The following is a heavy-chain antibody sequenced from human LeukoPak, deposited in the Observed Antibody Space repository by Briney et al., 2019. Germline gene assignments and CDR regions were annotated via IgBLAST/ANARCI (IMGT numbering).Heavy chain of an antibody. J-gene: IGHJ5*02. V-gene: IGHV1-18*01. CDR3: ARDFNPLVGATHNWFDP. Sequence: ASVKVSCKASGYTFTSYGISWVRQAPGQGLEWMGWISAYNGNTNYAQKLQDRVTMTTDTSTSTAYMELRSLRSDDTAVYYCARDFNPLVGATHNWFDPWGQGTLVTVSS. CDR2: ISAYNGNT. D-gene: IGHD1-26*01. CDR1: GYTFTSYG.